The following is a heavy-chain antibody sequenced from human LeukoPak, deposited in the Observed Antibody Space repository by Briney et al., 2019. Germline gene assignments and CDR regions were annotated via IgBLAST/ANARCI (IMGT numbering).Heavy chain of an antibody. J-gene: IGHJ4*02. D-gene: IGHD3-22*01. CDR2: INPNSGGT. Sequence: ASVKVSCKASGYTFTCYYMHWVRQAPGQGLEWMGWINPNSGGTNYAQKFQGWVTMTRDTSISTAYMELSRLRSDDTAVYYCASGSGYYYADYYFDYWGQGTLVTVSS. CDR1: GYTFTCYY. V-gene: IGHV1-2*04. CDR3: ASGSGYYYADYYFDY.